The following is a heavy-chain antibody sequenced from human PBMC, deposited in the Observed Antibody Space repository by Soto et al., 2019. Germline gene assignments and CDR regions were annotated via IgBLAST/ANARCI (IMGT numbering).Heavy chain of an antibody. J-gene: IGHJ4*02. Sequence: ELQLVESGGGLVKPGESLRLSCAASGFTFSNAWMNWVRQVPGKGLEWVARIKTKAHGGTTDYAAPVKGRFTISRDDSKNTLYLQMNSLKTEDAGVYYCADIAVSHTGDYWGQGTLVTVSS. CDR1: GFTFSNAW. D-gene: IGHD6-19*01. CDR2: IKTKAHGGTT. CDR3: ADIAVSHTGDY. V-gene: IGHV3-15*01.